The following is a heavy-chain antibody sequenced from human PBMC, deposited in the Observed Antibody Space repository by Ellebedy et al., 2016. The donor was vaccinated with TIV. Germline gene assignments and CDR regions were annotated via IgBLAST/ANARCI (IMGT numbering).Heavy chain of an antibody. CDR1: GFTFSRFW. J-gene: IGHJ4*02. Sequence: PGGSLRLSCAASGFTFSRFWMAWVRQAPGKGLEWVDTINQGGSETYYVDSVKGRFTISRDNSKNSLYLQMNSLRADDTALYYCASAARGSGAYESFWGQGTLVTVSS. CDR2: INQGGSET. D-gene: IGHD5-12*01. V-gene: IGHV3-7*01. CDR3: ASAARGSGAYESF.